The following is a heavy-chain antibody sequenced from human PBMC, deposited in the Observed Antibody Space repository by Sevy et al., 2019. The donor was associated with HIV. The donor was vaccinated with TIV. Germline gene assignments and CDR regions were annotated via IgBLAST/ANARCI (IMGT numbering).Heavy chain of an antibody. CDR3: AKKMGVAGPYFDL. V-gene: IGHV3-23*01. J-gene: IGHJ4*02. Sequence: GGSLRLSCAASGFTFSSYPITWVRQAPGKGLEWVSGISESGDRTAYADSVKGRFAMSRDNSNNMLSLQMTSLGAEDRALYYCAKKMGVAGPYFDLWGQGTLVTVSS. CDR1: GFTFSSYP. D-gene: IGHD1-26*01. CDR2: ISESGDRT.